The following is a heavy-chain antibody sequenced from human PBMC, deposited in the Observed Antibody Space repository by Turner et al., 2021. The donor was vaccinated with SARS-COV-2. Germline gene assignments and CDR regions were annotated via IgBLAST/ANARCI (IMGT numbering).Heavy chain of an antibody. CDR2: VHPYGTT. J-gene: IGHJ4*02. Sequence: VPLQQWGAEPLKPSETLSPICAGNGWSLSGYYWTWIRQAPGKGLEWIGEVHPYGTTYYNPSLKSRGSMSVDTSKNQFSLKLNSVTAADTAFYYWSRGDDPLKSGVVWGQGTLVTVSS. D-gene: IGHD3-3*01. CDR1: GWSLSGYY. CDR3: SRGDDPLKSGVV. V-gene: IGHV4-34*01.